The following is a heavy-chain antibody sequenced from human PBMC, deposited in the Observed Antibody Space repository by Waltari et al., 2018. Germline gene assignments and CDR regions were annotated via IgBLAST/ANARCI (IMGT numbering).Heavy chain of an antibody. CDR1: GGSVSSGSYY. J-gene: IGHJ4*03. CDR3: ASGSYLDFDY. Sequence: QVQLQESGPGLVKPSETLSLTCTVSGGSVSSGSYYWSWIRQPPGKGLEWIGYIYYSGSTNYNPSLKSRVTISVDTSKNQFSLKLSSVTAADTAVYYCASGSYLDFDYWGQGTTVTVSS. D-gene: IGHD1-26*01. V-gene: IGHV4-61*01. CDR2: IYYSGST.